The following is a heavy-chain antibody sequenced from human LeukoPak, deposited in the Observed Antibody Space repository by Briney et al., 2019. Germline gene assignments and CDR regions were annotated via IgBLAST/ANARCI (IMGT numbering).Heavy chain of an antibody. CDR3: AKLGGATPYFDY. V-gene: IGHV3-23*01. CDR2: ISGSGGST. Sequence: GGSLRLSCAASGFTFSSYAMSWVRQAPGKGLEWVSAISGSGGSTYYADSVKGRFTISRDNSRNTLYLQMNSLRAEDTAVYYCAKLGGATPYFDYWGQGTLVTVSS. J-gene: IGHJ4*02. D-gene: IGHD1-26*01. CDR1: GFTFSSYA.